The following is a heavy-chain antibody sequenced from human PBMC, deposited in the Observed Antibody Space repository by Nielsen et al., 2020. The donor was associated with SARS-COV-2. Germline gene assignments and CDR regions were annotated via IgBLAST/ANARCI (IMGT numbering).Heavy chain of an antibody. J-gene: IGHJ4*02. CDR1: GFTFSSYA. D-gene: IGHD3-10*01. Sequence: GESLKISCAASGFTFSSYAMSWVRQAPGKGLEWVSSISSSDGSTYYADSVKGRFTISRDNSKNTLYLQINSLTAEDTAVYYCARDRRFGDLGDYFDYWGQGTQVTVSS. CDR2: ISSSDGST. V-gene: IGHV3-23*01. CDR3: ARDRRFGDLGDYFDY.